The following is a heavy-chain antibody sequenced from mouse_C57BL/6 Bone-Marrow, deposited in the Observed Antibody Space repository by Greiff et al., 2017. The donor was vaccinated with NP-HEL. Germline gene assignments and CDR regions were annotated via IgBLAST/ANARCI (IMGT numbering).Heavy chain of an antibody. V-gene: IGHV1-59*01. Sequence: QVQLKQPGAELVRPGTSVKLSCKASGYTFTSYWMHWVKQRPGQGLEWIGVIDPSDSYTNYNQKFKGKATLTVDTSSSTAYMQLSSLTSEDSAVYYCASEGYDVLFGYWGQSTTLTVSS. CDR1: GYTFTSYW. CDR2: IDPSDSYT. D-gene: IGHD2-2*01. J-gene: IGHJ2*01. CDR3: ASEGYDVLFGY.